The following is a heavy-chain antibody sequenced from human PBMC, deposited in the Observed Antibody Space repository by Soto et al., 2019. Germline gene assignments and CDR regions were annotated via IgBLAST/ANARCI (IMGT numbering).Heavy chain of an antibody. J-gene: IGHJ4*02. CDR3: ARGDYGNGGYPFPYFDY. Sequence: ASVKVSCKASGHSFTGYYIHWVRQAPGQGLEWMGWINPDSGATNYAQNFQGRVTLTNDTSISTASMDLTSLTSDDTAVYYCARGDYGNGGYPFPYFDYWGQGTLVTVSS. V-gene: IGHV1-2*02. CDR2: INPDSGAT. CDR1: GHSFTGYY. D-gene: IGHD3-22*01.